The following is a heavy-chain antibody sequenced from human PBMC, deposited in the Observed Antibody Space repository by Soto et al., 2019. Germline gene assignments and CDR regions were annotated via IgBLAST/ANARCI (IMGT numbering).Heavy chain of an antibody. V-gene: IGHV3-74*01. J-gene: IGHJ4*02. CDR1: GFTFNNYW. CDR2: INIEGSTT. Sequence: LRLSCAASGFTFNNYWMHWVRQAPGKGLVWVSRINIEGSTTDYADSVRGRFAISRDNAKNTPYLQINSLRDEDTAVYYCTRDRGGNFYGGFDYWGRGTLVTVSS. CDR3: TRDRGGNFYGGFDY. D-gene: IGHD1-26*01.